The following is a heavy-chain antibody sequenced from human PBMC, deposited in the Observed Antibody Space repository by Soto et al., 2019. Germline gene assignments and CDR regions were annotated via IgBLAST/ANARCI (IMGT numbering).Heavy chain of an antibody. Sequence: QVQLVQSGAEVKKPGASVKVSCKASGYTFTSYGISWVRQAPGQGLEWMGWISAYNGNTNYAQKLQGRVTMTTDTSTSTGYMELRSLRSDDTAVYYCARDEGGSANYYYYGMDVWGQGTTVTVSS. CDR3: ARDEGGSANYYYYGMDV. CDR1: GYTFTSYG. D-gene: IGHD1-26*01. CDR2: ISAYNGNT. J-gene: IGHJ6*02. V-gene: IGHV1-18*01.